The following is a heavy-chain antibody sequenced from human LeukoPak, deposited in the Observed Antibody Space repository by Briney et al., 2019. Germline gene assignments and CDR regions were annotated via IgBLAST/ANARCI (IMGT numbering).Heavy chain of an antibody. CDR1: GFTLSNYW. CDR3: ASGRQLGY. D-gene: IGHD6-13*01. V-gene: IGHV3-7*01. Sequence: PPGGSLSLSCAASGFTLSNYWMSWVRQAPGKGLEWVANIKEDGSEKYYVDSVKGRFTISRDNARNSLYLQMNSLRAEDTAVYYCASGRQLGYWGQGTLVTVSS. CDR2: IKEDGSEK. J-gene: IGHJ4*02.